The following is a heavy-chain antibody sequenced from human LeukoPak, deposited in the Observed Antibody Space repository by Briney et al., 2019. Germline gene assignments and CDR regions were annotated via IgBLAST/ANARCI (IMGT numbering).Heavy chain of an antibody. CDR3: ARDLGREKMSDWFDP. D-gene: IGHD1-26*01. CDR2: INPNSGGT. CDR1: GYTFTGYY. V-gene: IGHV1-2*02. Sequence: ASVKVSCKASGYTFTGYYMHWVRQAPGQGLEWMGWINPNSGGTNYAQKFQGRVTMTRDTSISTAYMELSRLRSDDTAVYYRARDLGREKMSDWFDPWGQGTLVTVSS. J-gene: IGHJ5*02.